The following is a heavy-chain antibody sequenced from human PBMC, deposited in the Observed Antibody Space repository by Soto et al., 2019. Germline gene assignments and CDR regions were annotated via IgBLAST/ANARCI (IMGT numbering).Heavy chain of an antibody. J-gene: IGHJ6*02. D-gene: IGHD3-10*02. Sequence: GGSLRLSCAASGFTYNSHAMHWVRQAPGKGLEWVAVIIYDGNKKYYADSVKGRFTIYRDNSQNTLYLQMNSLRAEDTALYYCAKEKRYFVRGSFFSGMDVGAQGPPATVPS. CDR2: IIYDGNKK. CDR1: GFTYNSHA. CDR3: AKEKRYFVRGSFFSGMDV. V-gene: IGHV3-30*18.